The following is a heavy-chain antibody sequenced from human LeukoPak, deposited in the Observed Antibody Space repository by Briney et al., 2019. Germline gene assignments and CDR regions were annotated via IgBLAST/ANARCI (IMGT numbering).Heavy chain of an antibody. D-gene: IGHD2-2*01. CDR1: GFTLSSYW. Sequence: GGSLRLSCAASGFTLSSYWMHRVRQVPGKGLVWVSRIKSDGSDTRYADSVKGRFTISRDNAKNTLYLQMNSLRAEDTAVYYCARDGPMYCSSTSCYGPYYYGMDVWGQGTTVTVSS. CDR3: ARDGPMYCSSTSCYGPYYYGMDV. J-gene: IGHJ6*02. V-gene: IGHV3-74*01. CDR2: IKSDGSDT.